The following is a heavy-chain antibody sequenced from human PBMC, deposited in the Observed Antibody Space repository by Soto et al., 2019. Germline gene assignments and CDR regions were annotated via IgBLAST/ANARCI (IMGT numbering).Heavy chain of an antibody. CDR2: ISSSGSTI. CDR3: AKVPGRVAGFPPFPNWFDP. J-gene: IGHJ5*02. Sequence: EVQLVESGGGLVQPGGSLRLSCAASGFTFSSYEMNWVRQAPGKGLEWVSYISSSGSTIYYADSVKGRFTISRDNSKNTLYLQMNSLRAEDTAVYYCAKVPGRVAGFPPFPNWFDPWGQGTLVTVSS. V-gene: IGHV3-48*03. CDR1: GFTFSSYE. D-gene: IGHD1-26*01.